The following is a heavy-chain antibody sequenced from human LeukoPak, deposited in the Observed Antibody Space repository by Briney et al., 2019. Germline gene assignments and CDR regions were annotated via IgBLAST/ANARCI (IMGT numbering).Heavy chain of an antibody. CDR1: GGSIRSFH. J-gene: IGHJ6*03. CDR3: ARGRDYYSNMDV. V-gene: IGHV4-59*01. CDR2: IYYNGST. Sequence: PSGTLSLTCTVSGGSIRSFHWSWVRQPPGKGLEWMGFIYYNGSTNYNPSLKSRLTFSVDASNNQFSLNVRSVTAADTAVYYCARGRDYYSNMDVWGTGTTVTVSS.